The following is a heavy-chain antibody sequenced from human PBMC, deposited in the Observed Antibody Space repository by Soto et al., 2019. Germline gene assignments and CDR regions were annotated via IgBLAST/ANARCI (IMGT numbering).Heavy chain of an antibody. J-gene: IGHJ6*02. CDR1: GYTFTSYY. CDR2: INPSGGST. D-gene: IGHD4-17*01. V-gene: IGHV1-46*03. Sequence: ASVKVSCKASGYTFTSYYMHWVREAPGQGLERMGIINPSGGSTSYAQKFQGRVNMTRDTSTSTVYMELSSLKTEDRAVYYCTSVWTKYGDFESWRYYGMDVWGQGTTVTVSS. CDR3: TSVWTKYGDFESWRYYGMDV.